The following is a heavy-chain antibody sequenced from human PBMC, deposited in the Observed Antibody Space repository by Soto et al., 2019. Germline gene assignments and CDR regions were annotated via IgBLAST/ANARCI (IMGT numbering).Heavy chain of an antibody. Sequence: SETLSLTCAVSGGSISSGGYSWSWIRQPPGKGLEWIGYIYHSGSTYYNPSLKSRVTISVDRSKNQFSLKLSSVTAADTAVYYCARQPRYCSGGSCYLSGWFDPWGQGTLVTVSS. J-gene: IGHJ5*02. CDR3: ARQPRYCSGGSCYLSGWFDP. CDR2: IYHSGST. D-gene: IGHD2-15*01. V-gene: IGHV4-30-2*01. CDR1: GGSISSGGYS.